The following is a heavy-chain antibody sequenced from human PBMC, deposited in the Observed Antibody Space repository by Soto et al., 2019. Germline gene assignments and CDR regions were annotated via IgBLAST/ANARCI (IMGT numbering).Heavy chain of an antibody. CDR1: GYTFTSYG. V-gene: IGHV1-18*01. CDR3: AREIRDYDIWSGYPVGAFDI. CDR2: ISAYNDST. J-gene: IGHJ3*02. Sequence: QVQLVQSGAEVKKPGASVKVSCKASGYTFTSYGFSWVRQAPGQGLEWMGWISAYNDSTNYAQKLQGSVTMTTDTSTSTAYMELTSLRSDDTAVYYCAREIRDYDIWSGYPVGAFDIWGQGTMVTVSS. D-gene: IGHD3-3*01.